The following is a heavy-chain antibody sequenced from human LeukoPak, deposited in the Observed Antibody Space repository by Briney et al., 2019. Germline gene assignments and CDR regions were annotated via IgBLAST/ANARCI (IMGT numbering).Heavy chain of an antibody. Sequence: GGSLRLSCAASGFTFSSYAMHWVRQAPGKGLEWVAVISYDGSNKYYADSVKGRFTISRDNSKNTLYLQMNSLRAEDTAVYYCARGRARLHLDYWGQGTLVTVSS. CDR3: ARGRARLHLDY. CDR2: ISYDGSNK. D-gene: IGHD5-24*01. V-gene: IGHV3-30*04. CDR1: GFTFSSYA. J-gene: IGHJ4*02.